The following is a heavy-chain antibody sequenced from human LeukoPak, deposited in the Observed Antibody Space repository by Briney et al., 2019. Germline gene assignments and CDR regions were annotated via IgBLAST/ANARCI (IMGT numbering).Heavy chain of an antibody. J-gene: IGHJ5*02. V-gene: IGHV7-4-1*02. Sequence: ASVKVSCKASGYTFTNYAMNWVRQAPGQGLEWMGWINTNTGNPTYAQGFTGRFVFSLDTSVSTAYLQISSLKAEDTAVYYCARVGSDILTGYNNWFDPWGQGTLVTVSS. D-gene: IGHD3-9*01. CDR3: ARVGSDILTGYNNWFDP. CDR2: INTNTGNP. CDR1: GYTFTNYA.